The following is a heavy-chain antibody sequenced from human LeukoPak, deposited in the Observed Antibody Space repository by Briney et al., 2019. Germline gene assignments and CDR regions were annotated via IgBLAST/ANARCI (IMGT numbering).Heavy chain of an antibody. J-gene: IGHJ1*01. D-gene: IGHD6-19*01. CDR3: ATLSVAVAGTRYFQH. V-gene: IGHV1-69-2*01. CDR2: VDPEDGET. Sequence: ASVKVSCKVSGYTFTDYYMHWVQQAPGKGLEWMGLVDPEDGETIYAEKFQGRVTMTADTSTDTAYMELSSLRSEDTAVYYCATLSVAVAGTRYFQHWGQGTLVTVSS. CDR1: GYTFTDYY.